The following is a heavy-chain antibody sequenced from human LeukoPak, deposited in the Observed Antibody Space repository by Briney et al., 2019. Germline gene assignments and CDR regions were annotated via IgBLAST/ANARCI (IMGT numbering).Heavy chain of an antibody. CDR1: GFTFGNAW. CDR2: ISSSGSTI. D-gene: IGHD3-22*01. J-gene: IGHJ4*02. V-gene: IGHV3-11*01. Sequence: GGSLRLSCAASGFTFGNAWMTWVRQAPGKGLEWVSYISSSGSTIYYADSVKGRFTISRDNAKNSLYLQMSSLRSEDTAVYYCARGGYYDSSGSQSDYWGQGTLVTVSS. CDR3: ARGGYYDSSGSQSDY.